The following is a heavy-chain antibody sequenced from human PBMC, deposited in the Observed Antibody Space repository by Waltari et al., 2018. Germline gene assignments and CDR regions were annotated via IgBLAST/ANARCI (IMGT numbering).Heavy chain of an antibody. D-gene: IGHD1-1*01. Sequence: EEQLVESGGGLVQPGDSLRLSCAASGFTFSSFWMNWVRQAPGKGPLWVSRISTDASDTTYADSVKSRFTISRDNARNTLYLQMNRLRAEDRAVYFCARVSRRTYRSPVPGRHYYYGMDVWGQGTTVTVSS. CDR1: GFTFSSFW. V-gene: IGHV3-74*03. J-gene: IGHJ6*02. CDR2: ISTDASDT. CDR3: ARVSRRTYRSPVPGRHYYYGMDV.